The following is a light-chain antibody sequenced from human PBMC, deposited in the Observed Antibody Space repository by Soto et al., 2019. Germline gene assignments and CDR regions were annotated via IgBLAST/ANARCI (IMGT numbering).Light chain of an antibody. CDR1: KLGNKY. CDR2: QDS. CDR3: QAWDISSLV. V-gene: IGLV3-1*01. J-gene: IGLJ2*01. Sequence: SYELTQPPSVSVSPGQTASITCSGDKLGNKYACWYQQKPGQSPVLVIYQDSKRPSGIPERFSGSNSGNTATLTISGTQAIDEAAYYCQAWDISSLVFGGGTNLTVL.